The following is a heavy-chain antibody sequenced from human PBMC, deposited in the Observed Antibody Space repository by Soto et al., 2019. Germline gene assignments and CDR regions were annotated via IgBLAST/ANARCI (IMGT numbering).Heavy chain of an antibody. CDR3: ARDYLLDLSSPDLDQSLQDGMDV. D-gene: IGHD2-2*02. V-gene: IGHV3-33*01. J-gene: IGHJ6*02. CDR2: IWYDGSNK. Sequence: PGGSLRLSCAASGFTFSSYGMHWVRQAPGKGLEWVAVIWYDGSNKYYADSVKGRFTISRDNSKNTLYLLMNSLRAEDTAVYYCARDYLLDLSSPDLDQSLQDGMDVWGQGNTVTVSS. CDR1: GFTFSSYG.